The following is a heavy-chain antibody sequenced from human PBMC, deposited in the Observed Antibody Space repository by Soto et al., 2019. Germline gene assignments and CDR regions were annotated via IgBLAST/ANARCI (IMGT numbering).Heavy chain of an antibody. V-gene: IGHV6-1*01. J-gene: IGHJ5*02. D-gene: IGHD5-12*01. CDR3: AKGDNLGPKTGYAFDP. Sequence: PSQTLSLTCAISGDSVSSNTASWNWIRQSPSRGLEWLGRTYFRSKWYNDYAVSVKSRIIINPDTSNNQCSLQLNSVTPEDTAVYFRAKGDNLGPKTGYAFDPWGQGIMVTVSS. CDR1: GDSVSSNTAS. CDR2: TYFRSKWYN.